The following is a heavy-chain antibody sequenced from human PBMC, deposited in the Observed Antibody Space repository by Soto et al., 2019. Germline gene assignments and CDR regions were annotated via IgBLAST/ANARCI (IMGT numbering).Heavy chain of an antibody. J-gene: IGHJ4*02. CDR2: IYYSGST. D-gene: IGHD4-17*01. CDR1: GGSINSGDYY. Sequence: QVQLQESGPGLVKPSQTLSLTCTVSGGSINSGDYYWRWIRKPPGKGLEWIGYIYYSGSTYYNPPLRSRVTISIDTSKNHFFLNLSTVTAADTAVYYCARIGLTTALLWGQGTLVTVSS. V-gene: IGHV4-30-4*01. CDR3: ARIGLTTALL.